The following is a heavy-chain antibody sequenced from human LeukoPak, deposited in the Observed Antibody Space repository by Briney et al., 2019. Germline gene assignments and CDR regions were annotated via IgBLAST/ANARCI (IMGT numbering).Heavy chain of an antibody. V-gene: IGHV3-30*18. J-gene: IGHJ4*02. CDR3: AKSGDSSSSGVNFDY. CDR1: GFTFSSYG. Sequence: SGGSLRLSCAASGFTFSSYGMHWVRQAPGKGLEWVAVISYDGSNKYYADSVKGRFTISRDNSKNTLYLQMNSLRAEYTAVYYCAKSGDSSSSGVNFDYWGQGTLVTVSS. D-gene: IGHD6-6*01. CDR2: ISYDGSNK.